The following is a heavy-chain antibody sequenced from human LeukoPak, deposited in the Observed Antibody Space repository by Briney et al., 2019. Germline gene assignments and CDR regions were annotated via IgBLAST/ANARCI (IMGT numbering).Heavy chain of an antibody. D-gene: IGHD6-19*01. CDR2: ISYDGSNK. V-gene: IGHV3-30-3*01. Sequence: PGRSLRLSCAASGFTFSSYAMHWVRQAPGKGLEWVAVISYDGSNKYYADSVKGRFTISRDNSKNTLYLQMNSLRAEDTAVYYCARDPRVTPIAEAGSFDYWGQGTLVTVSS. CDR1: GFTFSSYA. CDR3: ARDPRVTPIAEAGSFDY. J-gene: IGHJ4*02.